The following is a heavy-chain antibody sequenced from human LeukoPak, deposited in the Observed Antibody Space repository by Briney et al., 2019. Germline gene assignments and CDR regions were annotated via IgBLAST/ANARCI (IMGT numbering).Heavy chain of an antibody. J-gene: IGHJ5*02. V-gene: IGHV3-21*01. D-gene: IGHD3-10*01. CDR3: ARDSLMSRVRGATNINWFDP. Sequence: GGSLRLSCAASGFTFSSYSMNWVRQAPGKGLEWVSSISSSSSYIYYADSVKGRFTISRDNAKNSLYLPMKILIAEDTAVYYCARDSLMSRVRGATNINWFDPWGQGTLVTVSS. CDR2: ISSSSSYI. CDR1: GFTFSSYS.